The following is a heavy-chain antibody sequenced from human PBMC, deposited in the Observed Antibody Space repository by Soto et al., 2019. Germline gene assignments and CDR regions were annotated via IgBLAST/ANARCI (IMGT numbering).Heavy chain of an antibody. CDR2: IYPGDSDT. Sequence: GESLKISCKGSGYSFSNYWIGWVRQMPGKGLEWMGIIYPGDSDTRYSPSFKGQVTMSADKSISTAYLQWSSLKASDTAIYYCARQALGYCSSGCYYYYGMDVWGQGTTVTVSS. J-gene: IGHJ6*02. CDR3: ARQALGYCSSGCYYYYGMDV. D-gene: IGHD2-2*01. V-gene: IGHV5-51*01. CDR1: GYSFSNYW.